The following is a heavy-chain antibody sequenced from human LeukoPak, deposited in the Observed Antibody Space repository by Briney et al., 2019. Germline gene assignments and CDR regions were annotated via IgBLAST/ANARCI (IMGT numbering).Heavy chain of an antibody. CDR2: ISSSSSYI. J-gene: IGHJ4*02. D-gene: IGHD2-2*01. CDR3: ARDREEDIVVVPAAEIDY. V-gene: IGHV3-21*01. Sequence: AGGSLRLSCAASGFTVSLNYMSWVRQAPGKGLEWVSSISSSSSYIYYADSVKGRFTISRDNAKNSLYLQMNSLRAEDTAVYYCARDREEDIVVVPAAEIDYWGQGTLVTVSS. CDR1: GFTVSLNY.